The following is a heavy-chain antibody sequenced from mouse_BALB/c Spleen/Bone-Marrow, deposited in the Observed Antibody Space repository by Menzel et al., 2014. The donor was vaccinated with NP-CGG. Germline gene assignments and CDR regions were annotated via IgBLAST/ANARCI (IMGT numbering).Heavy chain of an antibody. D-gene: IGHD2-1*01. CDR1: GYTFTSYW. J-gene: IGHJ3*01. CDR2: INPSNGRT. CDR3: ASYYGNYAY. V-gene: IGHV1S81*02. Sequence: QVQLKESGAELVKPGASVKLSCKASGYTFTSYWMLWVKQRPGQGLEWIGEINPSNGRTNYNEKFKSKATLTVDKSSSTDFMQLISLTSEYSSVYYCASYYGNYAYWGQGTLVTVSA.